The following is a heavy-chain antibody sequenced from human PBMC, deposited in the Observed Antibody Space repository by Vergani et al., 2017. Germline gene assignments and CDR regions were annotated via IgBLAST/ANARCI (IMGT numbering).Heavy chain of an antibody. Sequence: EVELVQSGPEMRKPGASLTISCKGSEYSFGNYWIGWVRQMPGKGLEWMGIIYPADSDTRYSPSFQGKVTISAEKSISPAFLQWDSLKASDTALYYCARHTTYTDSWGQGTLVTV. CDR3: ARHTTYTDS. CDR1: EYSFGNYW. CDR2: IYPADSDT. D-gene: IGHD1-1*01. J-gene: IGHJ4*02. V-gene: IGHV5-51*01.